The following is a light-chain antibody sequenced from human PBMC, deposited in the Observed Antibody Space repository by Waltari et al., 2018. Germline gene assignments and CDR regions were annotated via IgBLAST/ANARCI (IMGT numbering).Light chain of an antibody. CDR3: QQYNNWPLT. CDR2: GAS. Sequence: ETVMTQSPPTLSVSPGERATLPCRASQSVSSDLAWYQQKPGQAHRLLIYGASTRATGIPGRFSGSGSGTEFTLTISSLQSEDFAVYYCQQYNNWPLTFGGGTKVEI. J-gene: IGKJ4*01. CDR1: QSVSSD. V-gene: IGKV3-15*01.